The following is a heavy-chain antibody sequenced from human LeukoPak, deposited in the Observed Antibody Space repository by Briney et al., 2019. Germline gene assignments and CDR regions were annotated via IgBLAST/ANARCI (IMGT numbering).Heavy chain of an antibody. Sequence: GGSLRLSCAASGFTVSSNYMSWVRQAPGKGLEWVSIIYSGGSTFYADSVKGRFTISRDNSKNTLYLQMNSLRAEDTAVYYCARKGVTMVRGARSWWFDPWGQGTLVTVSS. CDR3: ARKGVTMVRGARSWWFDP. CDR1: GFTVSSNY. CDR2: IYSGGST. J-gene: IGHJ5*02. V-gene: IGHV3-53*05. D-gene: IGHD3-10*01.